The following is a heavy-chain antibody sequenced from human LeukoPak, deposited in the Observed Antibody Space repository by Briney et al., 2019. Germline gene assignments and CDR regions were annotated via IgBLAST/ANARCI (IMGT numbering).Heavy chain of an antibody. J-gene: IGHJ4*02. V-gene: IGHV4-39*01. D-gene: IGHD3-22*01. CDR3: ARHAGGYYYDSSGYFVDY. CDR2: IYCSGST. Sequence: SETLSLTCTVSGGSISSSSYYWGWIRQPPGKGLEWIGSIYCSGSTYYNPSLKSRVTISVDTSKNQFSLKLSSVTAADTAVYYCARHAGGYYYDSSGYFVDYWGQGTLVTVSS. CDR1: GGSISSSSYY.